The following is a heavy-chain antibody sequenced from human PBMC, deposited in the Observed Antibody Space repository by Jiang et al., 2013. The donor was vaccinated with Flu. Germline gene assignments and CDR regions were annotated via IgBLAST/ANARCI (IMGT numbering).Heavy chain of an antibody. CDR3: ARIRAETGGYAWDV. Sequence: QTLSLTCAVSGGSISRDGYSWSWVRQTPGKGLEWIGYIFHSGVTYYHPSLKSRVSISEDRSKNQFSLRLTSVTAADTAVYYCARIRAETGGYAWDVWGQGT. V-gene: IGHV4-30-2*01. D-gene: IGHD5-12*01. CDR1: GGSISRDGYS. CDR2: IFHSGVT. J-gene: IGHJ6*02.